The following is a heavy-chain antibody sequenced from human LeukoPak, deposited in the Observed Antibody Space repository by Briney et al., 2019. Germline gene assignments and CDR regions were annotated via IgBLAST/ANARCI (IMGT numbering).Heavy chain of an antibody. CDR2: IKQDGSEK. V-gene: IGHV3-7*01. D-gene: IGHD1-26*01. CDR3: ARGSRIVGATPCGY. CDR1: GFTLSRYW. Sequence: PGGSLRLSCVASGFTLSRYWMARVPQAPGKGREGVGKIKQDGSEKYYVDSVKGRFTISRDNAKNSLYLQMNSLRAEDTAVYYCARGSRIVGATPCGYWGQGTLVTVSS. J-gene: IGHJ4*02.